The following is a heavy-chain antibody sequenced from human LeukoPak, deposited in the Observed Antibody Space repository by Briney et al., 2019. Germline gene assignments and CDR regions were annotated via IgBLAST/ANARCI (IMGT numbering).Heavy chain of an antibody. V-gene: IGHV1-2*02. CDR3: ARDYASGSYYDY. CDR2: MNPNSGGT. D-gene: IGHD3-10*01. J-gene: IGHJ4*02. Sequence: ASVKVSCKASGYTFTGDYLHWVRQAPGQGLDWMRWMNPNSGGTNYAQKFQGRVTMTRDTSISTAYMELSRLRSDDTAVYYCARDYASGSYYDYWGQGSLVTVSS. CDR1: GYTFTGDY.